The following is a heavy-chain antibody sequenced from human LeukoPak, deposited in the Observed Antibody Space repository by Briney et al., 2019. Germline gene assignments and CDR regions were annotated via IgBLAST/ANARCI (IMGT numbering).Heavy chain of an antibody. Sequence: GASVKVSCKASGYTFTSYAVHCVRQAPGQGPEWMGWIHAGNGNTKYSQKFQGKITITRDTSASRVYMELSSLKSEDTAVYYCGRGGSSGVDYWGQGTLVTVSS. CDR1: GYTFTSYA. CDR3: GRGGSSGVDY. J-gene: IGHJ4*02. CDR2: IHAGNGNT. D-gene: IGHD2-15*01. V-gene: IGHV1-3*01.